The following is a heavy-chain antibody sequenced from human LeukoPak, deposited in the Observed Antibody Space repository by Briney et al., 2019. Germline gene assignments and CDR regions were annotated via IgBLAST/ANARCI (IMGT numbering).Heavy chain of an antibody. J-gene: IGHJ4*02. CDR2: ISGSGGST. CDR1: GFTFSSYW. V-gene: IGHV3-23*01. Sequence: GGSLRLSCSASGFTFSSYWMHWVRQAPGKGLEWVSAISGSGGSTYYADSVKGRFTISRDNSKNTLYLQMNSLRAEDTAVYYCAKFAEYYDFWGPFDYWGQGTLVTVSS. D-gene: IGHD3-3*01. CDR3: AKFAEYYDFWGPFDY.